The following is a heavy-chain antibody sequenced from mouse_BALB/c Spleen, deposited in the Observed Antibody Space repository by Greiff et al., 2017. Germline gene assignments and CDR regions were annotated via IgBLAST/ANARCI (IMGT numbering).Heavy chain of an antibody. D-gene: IGHD1-1*02. V-gene: IGHV1S56*01. CDR3: ARVVPDYAMDD. CDR1: GYTFTSYY. J-gene: IGHJ4*01. CDR2: IYPGNVNT. Sequence: QVQLQQSGPELVKPGASVRISCKASGYTFTSYYIHWVKQRPGQGLEWIGWIYPGNVNTKYNEKFKGKATLTADKSSSTAYMQLSSLTSEDSAVYFCARVVPDYAMDDWGQGTSVTVSS.